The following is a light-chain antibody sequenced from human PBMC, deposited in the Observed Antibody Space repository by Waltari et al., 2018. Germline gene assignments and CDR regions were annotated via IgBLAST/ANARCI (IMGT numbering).Light chain of an antibody. J-gene: IGKJ2*01. CDR2: GAS. CDR3: QQYYDWPPMYT. CDR1: QSVSSN. Sequence: EIVMTQSPATLSVYPGERATLSCSASQSVSSNLAWYQQKPGQAPRLLIYGASTRATGLPGRFSGSGSGTEFTLTISSMRSEDFAVYYCQQYYDWPPMYTFGQGTKLEIK. V-gene: IGKV3-15*01.